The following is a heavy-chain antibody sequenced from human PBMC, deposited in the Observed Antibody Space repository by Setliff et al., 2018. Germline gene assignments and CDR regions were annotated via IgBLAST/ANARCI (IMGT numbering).Heavy chain of an antibody. J-gene: IGHJ4*02. D-gene: IGHD3-10*01. CDR2: IYTRGST. Sequence: PSETLSLTCTVSGGSISSYYWSWIRQPPWKGLEWIGYIYTRGSTNENPSLKSRVTISVDTSKNQISLRLTSVTAADTAIYYCAKATGFGELFIWGQGTVVTSPQ. CDR1: GGSISSYY. CDR3: AKATGFGELFI. V-gene: IGHV4-4*08.